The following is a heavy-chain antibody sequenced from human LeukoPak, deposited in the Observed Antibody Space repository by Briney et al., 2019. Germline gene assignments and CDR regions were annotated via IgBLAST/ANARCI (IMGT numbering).Heavy chain of an antibody. CDR1: GYTLTGYY. CDR3: ATAILYYDFWSGYPFNWFDP. Sequence: ASVKVSCKASGYTLTGYYMHWVRQAPGQGLEWMGWINPNSGGTNYAQKFQGRANINRDTSISTAYMVLSRPRSDDTAVYYWATAILYYDFWSGYPFNWFDPWGQGTRVTVSS. V-gene: IGHV1-2*02. J-gene: IGHJ5*02. D-gene: IGHD3-3*01. CDR2: INPNSGGT.